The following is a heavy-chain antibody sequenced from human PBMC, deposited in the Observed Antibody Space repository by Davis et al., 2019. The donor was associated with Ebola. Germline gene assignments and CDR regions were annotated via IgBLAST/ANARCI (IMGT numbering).Heavy chain of an antibody. V-gene: IGHV5-51*01. CDR3: AGHVLGVLPGDNYYYSLDV. CDR1: GYIFSDYW. Sequence: GESLKISCKGSGYIFSDYWIGWVRQMPGKGLEWMGIVYPGDSDTRYSPSFQAQVTISADKSISTAYLQWRSLKASDTAMYYGAGHVLGVLPGDNYYYSLDVWGQGTTVTVSS. J-gene: IGHJ6*02. CDR2: VYPGDSDT. D-gene: IGHD3-16*01.